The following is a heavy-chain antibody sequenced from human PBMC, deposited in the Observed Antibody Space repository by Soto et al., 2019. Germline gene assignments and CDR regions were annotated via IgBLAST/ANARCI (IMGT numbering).Heavy chain of an antibody. CDR2: ISSSNTYI. V-gene: IGHV3-21*01. CDR1: GFTFSSYS. CDR3: ARVSGSGWFGDY. D-gene: IGHD6-19*01. J-gene: IGHJ4*02. Sequence: PGGSLRLSCAASGFTFSSYSMNWVRQAPGKGLEWVSSISSSNTYIYYADSVKGRFTISRDNAKKSLYLQMNSLRAEDTAVYYCARVSGSGWFGDYWGQGTLVTSPQ.